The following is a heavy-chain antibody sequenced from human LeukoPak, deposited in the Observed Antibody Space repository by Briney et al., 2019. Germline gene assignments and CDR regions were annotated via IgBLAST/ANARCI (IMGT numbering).Heavy chain of an antibody. V-gene: IGHV1-2*02. CDR3: ARADRLDGGPYLIGP. Sequence: ASVKVSCKTSGYSFTDYYMHWVRQAPGQGLEWMGWINPNSGGTSSVQKFQGRVTMTRDTSINTVYMEVSWLTSDDTAIYYCARADRLDGGPYLIGPWGQGTLVTVSS. CDR1: GYSFTDYY. J-gene: IGHJ5*02. CDR2: INPNSGGT. D-gene: IGHD2-21*01.